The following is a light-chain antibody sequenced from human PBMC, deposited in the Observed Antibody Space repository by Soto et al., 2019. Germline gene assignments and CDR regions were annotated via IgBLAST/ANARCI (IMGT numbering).Light chain of an antibody. J-gene: IGKJ5*01. CDR2: GAS. V-gene: IGKV3-15*01. Sequence: EIVMTQSPATLSVSPGERATLSCRASQSVSSNLAWYQQKPGQAPRLLISGASTRATGIPARFSGSGSGTEFTLTISSLQSEDFAVYYCHQYNNWPPITFGQGTRLEIK. CDR1: QSVSSN. CDR3: HQYNNWPPIT.